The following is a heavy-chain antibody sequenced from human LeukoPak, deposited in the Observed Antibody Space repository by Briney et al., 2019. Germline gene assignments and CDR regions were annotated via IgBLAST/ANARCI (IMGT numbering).Heavy chain of an antibody. V-gene: IGHV3-30-3*01. CDR3: AQFDYGMDV. D-gene: IGHD3-16*01. J-gene: IGHJ6*02. CDR2: ISYDGSNK. Sequence: GGSLRLSCAASGFTFSSYAMHWVRQAPGKGLEWVAVISYDGSNKYYADSVKGRFTISRDNSKNTLYLQMNSLRAEDTAVYYCAQFDYGMDVWGQGTTVTVSS. CDR1: GFTFSSYA.